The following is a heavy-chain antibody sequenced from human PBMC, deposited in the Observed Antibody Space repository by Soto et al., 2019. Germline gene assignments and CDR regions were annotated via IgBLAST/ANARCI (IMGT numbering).Heavy chain of an antibody. CDR3: AKDGSTNYYYYYGMDV. J-gene: IGHJ6*02. CDR1: GFTFSSYG. Sequence: GGSLRLSCAASGFTFSSYGMHWVRQAPGKGLEWVAVISYDGSNKYYADSVKGRFTISRDNSKNTLYLQMNSLRAEDTAVYYCAKDGSTNYYYYYGMDVWDQGTTVTVSS. CDR2: ISYDGSNK. V-gene: IGHV3-30*18.